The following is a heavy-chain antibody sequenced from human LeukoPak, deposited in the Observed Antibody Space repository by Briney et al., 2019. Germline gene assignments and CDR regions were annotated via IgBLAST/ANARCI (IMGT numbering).Heavy chain of an antibody. V-gene: IGHV3-15*01. CDR1: GLTFSSEC. CDR3: TSAKSLLRY. CDR2: IKNTADGRTI. Sequence: GGSLRLSCAASGLTFSSECMGWVRQAPGKGLEWVGRIKNTADGRTIDYAAAVKGRFTISRDDSKKTLYLQMNSLKSEDTALYYCTSAKSLLRYWGQGTLVTVSS. J-gene: IGHJ4*02. D-gene: IGHD2-15*01.